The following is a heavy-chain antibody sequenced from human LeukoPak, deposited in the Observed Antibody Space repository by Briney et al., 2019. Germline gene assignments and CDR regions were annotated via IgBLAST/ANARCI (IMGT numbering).Heavy chain of an antibody. V-gene: IGHV4-39*01. Sequence: SETLSLTCTVSGGSISSSSYYWGWIRQPPGQGLEWIGSIYYSGSTYYNPSLKSRVTISVDTSKNQFSLKLSSVTAAGTAVYYCARHYTLDYDILTGYSAFDIWGQGTMVTVSS. CDR2: IYYSGST. CDR3: ARHYTLDYDILTGYSAFDI. CDR1: GGSISSSSYY. J-gene: IGHJ3*02. D-gene: IGHD3-9*01.